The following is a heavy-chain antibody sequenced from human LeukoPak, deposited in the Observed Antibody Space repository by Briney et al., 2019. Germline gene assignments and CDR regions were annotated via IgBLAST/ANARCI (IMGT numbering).Heavy chain of an antibody. CDR1: GFTFSTYS. Sequence: GGSLRLSCAASGFTFSTYSIHWVRQAPGKGLVWVSRINSDGSTTNYADSVKGRFTISRDNAKNTLFLQMNSLRAEDTAVYYCASLQNVPSYYYYYVMDVWGQGTTVTVSS. V-gene: IGHV3-74*01. CDR2: INSDGSTT. D-gene: IGHD2/OR15-2a*01. J-gene: IGHJ6*02. CDR3: ASLQNVPSYYYYYVMDV.